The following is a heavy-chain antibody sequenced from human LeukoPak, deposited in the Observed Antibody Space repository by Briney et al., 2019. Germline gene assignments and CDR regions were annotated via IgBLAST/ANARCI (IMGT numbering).Heavy chain of an antibody. J-gene: IGHJ3*02. V-gene: IGHV3-23*01. D-gene: IGHD2-2*01. CDR1: GFTFSSYA. Sequence: GGSLRLSCAASGFTFSSYAMSWVRQAPGKGLEWVSGISNSGGGTDYADSVRGRFTISRDNSKNTLFLQMNSLRAEDTAVYYCAKAGCSSSTCYDAFDIWGQGTMVTVSS. CDR2: ISNSGGGT. CDR3: AKAGCSSSTCYDAFDI.